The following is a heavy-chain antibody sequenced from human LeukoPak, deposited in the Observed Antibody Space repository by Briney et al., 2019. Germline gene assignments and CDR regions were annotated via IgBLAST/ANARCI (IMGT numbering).Heavy chain of an antibody. D-gene: IGHD3/OR15-3a*01. Sequence: GGSLRLSCAASGFTLSDYYMSWIRQAPGKGLEWVSYSSSSGSTIYYADSVKGRFAISRDNAKNSLYLQTNSLRAEDTAVYYCARRRDFIDYWGQGTLVTVSS. V-gene: IGHV3-11*01. CDR3: ARRRDFIDY. CDR1: GFTLSDYY. CDR2: SSSSGSTI. J-gene: IGHJ4*02.